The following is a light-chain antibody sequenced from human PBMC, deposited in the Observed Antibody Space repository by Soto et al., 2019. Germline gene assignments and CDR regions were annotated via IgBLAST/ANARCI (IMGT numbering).Light chain of an antibody. Sequence: EIVLTQSPGTLSLSPGERATLSCRGSQSVSSNSLAWYQQKPGQAPRLLIYGASSRATGIPDRFSGSGSGTDFTLTISRLEPEDFAVYYCQQYGSSFTFGPGTKVDIK. V-gene: IGKV3-20*01. CDR2: GAS. J-gene: IGKJ3*01. CDR3: QQYGSSFT. CDR1: QSVSSNS.